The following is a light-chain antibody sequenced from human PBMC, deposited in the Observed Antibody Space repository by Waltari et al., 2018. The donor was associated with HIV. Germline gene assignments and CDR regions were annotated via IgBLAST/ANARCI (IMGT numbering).Light chain of an antibody. J-gene: IGLJ3*02. Sequence: SYELTQPPSVSVSPGQTARITCSGDALPRQYAYWYQQKPGQAPVLMIYKDTERASGIPERVSGSSSGTTVTLTISGVQAEDEADYYWQSADSSGPYRVFGGGTKLNIL. V-gene: IGLV3-25*03. CDR1: ALPRQY. CDR2: KDT. CDR3: QSADSSGPYRV.